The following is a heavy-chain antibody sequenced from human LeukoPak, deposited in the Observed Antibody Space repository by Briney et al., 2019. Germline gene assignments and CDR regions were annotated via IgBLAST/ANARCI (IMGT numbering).Heavy chain of an antibody. CDR3: ARVRYNGGPWNNYYYMDV. D-gene: IGHD1/OR15-1a*01. J-gene: IGHJ6*03. CDR1: GFTFSSYS. V-gene: IGHV3-21*01. CDR2: FGSSSSYI. Sequence: GGSLRLSCAASGFTFSSYSMNWVRQAPGKGLEWVSSFGSSSSYIYYADSVKGRFTISRDNAKNSLYLQMNSLRAEDTAVYYCARVRYNGGPWNNYYYMDVWGKGTTVTVSS.